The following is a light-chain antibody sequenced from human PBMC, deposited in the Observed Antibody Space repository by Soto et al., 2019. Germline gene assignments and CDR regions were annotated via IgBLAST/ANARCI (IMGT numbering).Light chain of an antibody. J-gene: IGKJ1*01. CDR3: QQYNSDST. CDR2: KAS. CDR1: QSISIW. Sequence: DIQMTQSPSTLSASVGDRVTITCRASQSISIWLAWYQQKPGKAPNLLISKASSLESGVPSRFSGSGSGTDFAITINSLQPDDFANYYCQQYNSDSTFGQGTKVEIK. V-gene: IGKV1-5*03.